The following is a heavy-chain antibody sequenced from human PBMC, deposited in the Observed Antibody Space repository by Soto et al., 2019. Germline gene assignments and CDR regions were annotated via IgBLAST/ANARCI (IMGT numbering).Heavy chain of an antibody. CDR1: GFSFSSYG. D-gene: IGHD6-6*01. CDR3: AKDRRQLSALDM. J-gene: IGHJ3*02. Sequence: VGSLRLSGAASGFSFSSYGMHWVRQAPGRGLEWVTVISNDGNRKYYGESVKGRFSVSRDNDKDTLYLQMNGLRPVDTGVYYCAKDRRQLSALDMWGQGTTVTVSS. V-gene: IGHV3-30*18. CDR2: ISNDGNRK.